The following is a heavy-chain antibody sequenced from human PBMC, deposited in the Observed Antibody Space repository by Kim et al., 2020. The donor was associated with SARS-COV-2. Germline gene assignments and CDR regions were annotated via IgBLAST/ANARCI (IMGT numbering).Heavy chain of an antibody. Sequence: RGSLRLSCVASGFSFGTFDMSCVRQAPGKGLKWVSVIKRPDDSAYYAESVKGRFTVSRDSARNTLYLQMNSLRVDDTAVYYCVKGAWLDYWGPGTLVTVSA. CDR3: VKGAWLDY. V-gene: IGHV3-23*01. D-gene: IGHD5-12*01. CDR1: GFSFGTFD. CDR2: IKRPDDSA. J-gene: IGHJ4*02.